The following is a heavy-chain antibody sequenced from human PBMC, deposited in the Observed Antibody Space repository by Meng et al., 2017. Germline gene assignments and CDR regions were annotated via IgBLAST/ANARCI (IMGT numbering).Heavy chain of an antibody. J-gene: IGHJ4*02. CDR1: GGSVSGYY. CDR3: ARGSAARPPYYFDY. CDR2: INHSGST. V-gene: IGHV4-34*01. D-gene: IGHD6-6*01. Sequence: QVQLQQWGAGLLKPSETLSLTCAVYGGSVSGYYWSWIRQPPGKGLEWIGEINHSGSTNYNPSLKSRVTISVDTSKNQFSLKLSSVIAADTAVYYCARGSAARPPYYFDYWGQGTLVTVSS.